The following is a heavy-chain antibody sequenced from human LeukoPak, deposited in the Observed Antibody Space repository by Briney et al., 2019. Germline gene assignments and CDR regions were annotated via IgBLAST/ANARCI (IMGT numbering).Heavy chain of an antibody. CDR2: VYVSGAT. CDR1: GDSIRNYY. Sequence: SETLSLTCTVSGDSIRNYYWNWMRQPAGKGLEWIGRVYVSGATNYNPSLQSRISMSVDTSRNQFSLKLSSVTAADTAVYYCARRRIAASGTDFDYWGQGTLVTVSS. CDR3: ARRRIAASGTDFDY. D-gene: IGHD6-13*01. J-gene: IGHJ4*02. V-gene: IGHV4-4*07.